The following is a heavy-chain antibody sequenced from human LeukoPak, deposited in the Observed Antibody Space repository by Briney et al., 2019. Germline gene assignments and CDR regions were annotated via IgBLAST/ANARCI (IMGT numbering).Heavy chain of an antibody. V-gene: IGHV3-30*19. CDR2: ISYDGSNK. CDR1: GFTFSSYG. D-gene: IGHD2-8*01. CDR3: ARGEWDY. Sequence: GSLRLSCAASGFTFSSYGMHWVRQAPGKGLEWVAVISYDGSNKYYADSVKGRFTISRDNSKNKLYLQMNSLRAEDTAVYYCARGEWDYWGQGTLVTVSS. J-gene: IGHJ4*02.